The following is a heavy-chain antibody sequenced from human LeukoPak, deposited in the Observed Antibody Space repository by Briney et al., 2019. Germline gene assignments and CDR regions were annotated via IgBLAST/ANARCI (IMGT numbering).Heavy chain of an antibody. CDR2: INDDGSIT. CDR3: ASNDGSGSLSFDF. Sequence: GGSLRLSCAASGFTFSNYRMHWVRLAPGKGLVWVSRINDDGSITSYADSVKGRFTISRDNAKSTLYLQMNSLRAEDTAIYYCASNDGSGSLSFDFWGQGTLVTVSS. J-gene: IGHJ4*02. D-gene: IGHD3-10*01. V-gene: IGHV3-74*01. CDR1: GFTFSNYR.